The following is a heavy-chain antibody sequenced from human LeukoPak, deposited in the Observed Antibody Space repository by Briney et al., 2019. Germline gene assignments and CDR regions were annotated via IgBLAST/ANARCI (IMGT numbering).Heavy chain of an antibody. Sequence: GRSLRLSCAASGFTFSSYGMHWVRQAPGKGLEWVSAISGSGGSTYYADSVKGRFTISRDNSKNTLYLQMNSLRAEDTAVYYCAKDRIVLMVYALFDYWGQGTLVTVSS. D-gene: IGHD2-8*01. CDR3: AKDRIVLMVYALFDY. CDR1: GFTFSSYG. V-gene: IGHV3-23*01. J-gene: IGHJ4*02. CDR2: ISGSGGST.